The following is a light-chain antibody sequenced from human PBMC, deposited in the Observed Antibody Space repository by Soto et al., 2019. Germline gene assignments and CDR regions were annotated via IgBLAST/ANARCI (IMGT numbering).Light chain of an antibody. V-gene: IGLV1-47*02. Sequence: QSVLTQPPSASGTLGQRVTISCSGSSSNIGRDFVYWYQQVPGTAPKPLIYSDNQRYSGVPDRFSGSKSGTSASLTISGLRSEDEADYYCALWDDNLSGVVFGGGTKLTVL. J-gene: IGLJ2*01. CDR2: SDN. CDR3: ALWDDNLSGVV. CDR1: SSNIGRDF.